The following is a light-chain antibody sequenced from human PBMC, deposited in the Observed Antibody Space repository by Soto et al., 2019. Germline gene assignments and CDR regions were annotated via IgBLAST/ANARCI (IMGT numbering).Light chain of an antibody. Sequence: DIQLTQSPSFLSASVGDRVTITCRASQGISSYLAWYQQKPGKAPKLLIYAASTLQSGVPSRFSGSGSGTEFTLTISSLQPEDFATHYCQQLNSYPRGGPFGPGTKVDIK. CDR1: QGISSY. J-gene: IGKJ3*01. V-gene: IGKV1-9*01. CDR3: QQLNSYPRGGP. CDR2: AAS.